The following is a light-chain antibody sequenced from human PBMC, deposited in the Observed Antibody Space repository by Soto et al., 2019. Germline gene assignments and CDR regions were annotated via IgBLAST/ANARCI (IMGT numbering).Light chain of an antibody. Sequence: IVLTQSPAILSLSLGERPTLFCRAGQSVSSYLAWYQQTPGQAPRLLIYDASNRATGIPARISGGGSGTDFPLTISSLDPEYFAFYYCQHRSNLITFGRGTRLEIK. V-gene: IGKV3-11*01. CDR1: QSVSSY. CDR3: QHRSNLIT. J-gene: IGKJ5*01. CDR2: DAS.